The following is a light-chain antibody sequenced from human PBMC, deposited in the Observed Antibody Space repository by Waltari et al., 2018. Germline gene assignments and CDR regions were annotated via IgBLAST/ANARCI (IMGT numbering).Light chain of an antibody. CDR2: KAS. J-gene: IGKJ1*01. Sequence: DIQMTQSPSTLSVSVGDRVTITCRASQSISNWLAWYQQKPGKAPTLLIYKASNLESGVPSRFSGSGSGTEFTLTISSLQPDDFATYYCQQYDNYWTFGQGTKVEI. CDR1: QSISNW. CDR3: QQYDNYWT. V-gene: IGKV1-5*03.